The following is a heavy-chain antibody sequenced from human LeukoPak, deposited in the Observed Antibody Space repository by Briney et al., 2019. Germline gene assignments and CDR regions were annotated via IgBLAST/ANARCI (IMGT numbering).Heavy chain of an antibody. CDR3: ARDTYGDGDY. J-gene: IGHJ4*02. CDR1: GFTFSSYW. D-gene: IGHD4-17*01. V-gene: IGHV3-7*01. CDR2: INQDGREK. Sequence: GGSLRLSCGASGFTFSSYWMTWVRQAPGKGLEWVANINQDGREKYYVDSVKGRFTISRDNTQNSLYLQMNSLRAEDTAVYYCARDTYGDGDYWGQGALVTVSS.